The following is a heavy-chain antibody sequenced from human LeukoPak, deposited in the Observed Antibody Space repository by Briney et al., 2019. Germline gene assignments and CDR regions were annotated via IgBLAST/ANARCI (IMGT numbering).Heavy chain of an antibody. J-gene: IGHJ6*02. CDR3: ARRVSAGKNYDYSGMDV. V-gene: IGHV5-51*01. D-gene: IGHD3-16*01. CDR2: IYPADSDT. Sequence: GESLKISCKGSGYTFTNYWIVWVRQMPGKGLEWMGIIYPADSDTKYSPSFQGQVTISADKSISTAYLQWSSLKASDTAMYYCARRVSAGKNYDYSGMDVWGQGTTVTVPS. CDR1: GYTFTNYW.